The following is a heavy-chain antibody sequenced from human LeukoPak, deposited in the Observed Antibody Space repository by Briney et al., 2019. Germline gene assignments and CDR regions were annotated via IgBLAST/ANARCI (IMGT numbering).Heavy chain of an antibody. D-gene: IGHD5-24*01. CDR3: ARNAYKANYFDF. V-gene: IGHV4-4*02. CDR2: IHHLGST. CDR1: GDSITNGNW. Sequence: RSETLSLTCAVSGDSITNGNWWTWVRQPPGKGLEWIGEIHHLGSTNYNPSLKSRVTISVDTSKNLFSLRLSSVTAADTAVYYCARNAYKANYFDFWGQGTLIAVSS. J-gene: IGHJ4*02.